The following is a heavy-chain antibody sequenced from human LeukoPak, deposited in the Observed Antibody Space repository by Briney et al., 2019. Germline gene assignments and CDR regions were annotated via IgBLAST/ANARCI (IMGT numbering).Heavy chain of an antibody. CDR2: ISAYNGNT. J-gene: IGHJ4*02. V-gene: IGHV1-18*01. CDR3: ARGIVPALVVVPPDY. CDR1: GYTFTSYG. D-gene: IGHD2-2*01. Sequence: GASVKVSCKASGYTFTSYGISWVRQAPGQGLEWMGWISAYNGNTNYAQKLQGRVTMTTDTSTSTAYMELRSLRSDDTAVYYCARGIVPALVVVPPDYWGQGTLVTVSS.